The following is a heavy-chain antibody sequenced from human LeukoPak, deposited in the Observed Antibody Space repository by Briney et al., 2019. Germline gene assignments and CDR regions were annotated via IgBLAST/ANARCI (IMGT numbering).Heavy chain of an antibody. CDR3: ARGRAYSNDWRALLNY. J-gene: IGHJ4*02. V-gene: IGHV1-2*02. CDR2: INPNSGGT. CDR1: GYSFTGYY. D-gene: IGHD2/OR15-2a*01. Sequence: ASVKVSCKASGYSFTGYYIHWVRQAPGQGLEWMGWINPNSGGTNYAQKFQGRVTMTRDRSISTAYMELSRLRSDDTAVYYCARGRAYSNDWRALLNYWGQGTLVTVSS.